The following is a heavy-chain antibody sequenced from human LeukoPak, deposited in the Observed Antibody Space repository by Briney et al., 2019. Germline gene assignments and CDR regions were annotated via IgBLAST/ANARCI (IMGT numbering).Heavy chain of an antibody. Sequence: SETLSLTCTVSGGSISSYYWSWIRQPPGKGLEWIGSIYYSGSTYYNPSLKSRVTISVDTSKNQFSLKLSSVTAADTAVYYGATQVDTAVYYYYYGMDVWGQGTTVTVSS. CDR1: GGSISSYY. V-gene: IGHV4-59*05. CDR2: IYYSGST. J-gene: IGHJ6*02. CDR3: ATQVDTAVYYYYYGMDV. D-gene: IGHD5-18*01.